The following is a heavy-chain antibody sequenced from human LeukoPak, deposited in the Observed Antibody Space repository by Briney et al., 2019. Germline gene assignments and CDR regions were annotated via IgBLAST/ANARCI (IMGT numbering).Heavy chain of an antibody. V-gene: IGHV3-33*01. CDR2: TWYDGSYK. J-gene: IGHJ3*02. CDR1: GFTFSTYG. CDR3: ARQFDGSHPNAFDI. D-gene: IGHD1-26*01. Sequence: GGSLRLSCAASGFTFSTYGMHWVRQAPGKRLEWVAVTWYDGSYKYYGDSVKGRFTISRDNSKYTLYLQMASLRVEDTAVYYCARQFDGSHPNAFDIWGQGTMVTVSS.